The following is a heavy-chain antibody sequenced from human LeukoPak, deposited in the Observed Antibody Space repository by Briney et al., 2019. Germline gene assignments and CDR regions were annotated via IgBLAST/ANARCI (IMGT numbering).Heavy chain of an antibody. Sequence: SETLSLTCTVSGGSISSYYWSWIRQPPGKGLEWIGYVYYSGSTNYNPSLRSRVTISVDTSKNQFSLKLSSVTAADTAVYYCARGSSIPGMTFDYYGMDVWGQGTTVTVSS. CDR1: GGSISSYY. D-gene: IGHD1-20*01. V-gene: IGHV4-59*01. CDR3: ARGSSIPGMTFDYYGMDV. J-gene: IGHJ6*02. CDR2: VYYSGST.